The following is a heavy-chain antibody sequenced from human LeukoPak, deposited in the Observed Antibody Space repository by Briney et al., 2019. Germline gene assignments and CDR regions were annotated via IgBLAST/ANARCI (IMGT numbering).Heavy chain of an antibody. Sequence: ASVKVSCKASGGTFSSYAISWVRQAPGQGLEWMGWMNPNSGNTGYAQKFQGRVTMTRNTSISTAYMELRSLRSDDTAVYYCARVEPGYSGLPEDYWGQGTLVTVSS. V-gene: IGHV1-8*02. J-gene: IGHJ4*02. CDR3: ARVEPGYSGLPEDY. CDR2: MNPNSGNT. CDR1: GGTFSSYA. D-gene: IGHD5-12*01.